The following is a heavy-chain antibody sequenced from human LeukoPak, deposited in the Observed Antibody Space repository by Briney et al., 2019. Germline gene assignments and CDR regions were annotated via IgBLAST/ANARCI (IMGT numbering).Heavy chain of an antibody. D-gene: IGHD6-19*01. Sequence: SETLSLTCTVSGGSISSYYWSWIRQPPGKGLEWIGHIYYSGSTNYNPSLKSRVTISVDTSKNQFSLKLSSVTAADTAVYYCARLETSSGSLSYFDYWGQGTLVTVSS. CDR3: ARLETSSGSLSYFDY. CDR1: GGSISSYY. V-gene: IGHV4-59*08. J-gene: IGHJ4*02. CDR2: IYYSGST.